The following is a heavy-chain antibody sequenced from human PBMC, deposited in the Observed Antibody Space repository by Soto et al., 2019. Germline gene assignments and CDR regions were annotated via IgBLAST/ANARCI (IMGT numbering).Heavy chain of an antibody. CDR2: INPNSGGT. CDR1: GYTFTGYY. V-gene: IGHV1-2*02. D-gene: IGHD3-3*01. J-gene: IGHJ6*02. CDR3: ARAYYDFWSGYSYYYGMDV. Sequence: QVQLVQSGAEVKKPGASVKVSCKASGYTFTGYYMHWVRQAPGQGLEWMGWINPNSGGTNYAQKFQGRVTMTRDTSISTAYMELSRLRSDDTAVYYCARAYYDFWSGYSYYYGMDVWGQGTTVTVSS.